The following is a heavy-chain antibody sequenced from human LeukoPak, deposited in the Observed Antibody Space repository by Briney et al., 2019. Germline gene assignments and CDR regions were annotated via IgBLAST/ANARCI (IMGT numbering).Heavy chain of an antibody. D-gene: IGHD3-9*01. J-gene: IGHJ4*02. Sequence: ASVKVSCKASGYTFTSYDINWVRRATGQGLEWMGWMNPNSGNTGYAQKFQGRVFMTTDTSTSTAYMELRSLKSDDTAVYYCARDYYDILTGYYNFDYWGQGTLVTVSS. CDR3: ARDYYDILTGYYNFDY. CDR1: GYTFTSYD. V-gene: IGHV1-8*01. CDR2: MNPNSGNT.